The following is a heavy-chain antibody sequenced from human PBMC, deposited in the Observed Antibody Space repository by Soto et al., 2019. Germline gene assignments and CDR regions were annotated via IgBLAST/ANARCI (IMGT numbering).Heavy chain of an antibody. Sequence: GESLKISCAASGFTFSSYAMSWVRQAPGKGLEWVSAISGSGGSTYYADSVKGRFTISRDNSKNTLYLQMNSLRAEDTAVYYCAKVGVHDYGDYVVSNYYYYYYMDVWGKGTTVTVSS. J-gene: IGHJ6*03. V-gene: IGHV3-23*01. CDR2: ISGSGGST. CDR3: AKVGVHDYGDYVVSNYYYYYYMDV. D-gene: IGHD4-17*01. CDR1: GFTFSSYA.